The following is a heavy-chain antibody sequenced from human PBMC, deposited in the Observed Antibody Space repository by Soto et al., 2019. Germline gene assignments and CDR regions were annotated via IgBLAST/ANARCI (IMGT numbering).Heavy chain of an antibody. J-gene: IGHJ4*02. CDR1: GFSLSTSGVG. V-gene: IGHV2-5*02. D-gene: IGHD3-22*01. CDR3: AHRRRYYDTSGYYYLDY. Sequence: QITLKESGPTLVKPTQTLTLTCTFSGFSLSTSGVGVGWIRQPPGKALELLALIYWDGDKRYSPSLKSRLTITKDTSKNQVVLTMTNMDPVDTATYYCAHRRRYYDTSGYYYLDYWGQGTLVTVSS. CDR2: IYWDGDK.